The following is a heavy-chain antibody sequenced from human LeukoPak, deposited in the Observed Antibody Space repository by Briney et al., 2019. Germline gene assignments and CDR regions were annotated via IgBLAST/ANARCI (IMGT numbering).Heavy chain of an antibody. J-gene: IGHJ3*02. CDR1: GYTFTGYY. CDR2: INPNSGGT. D-gene: IGHD6-19*01. CDR3: ARVRGNSGWYSSGPDALDI. Sequence: ASVKVSCKASGYTFTGYYMHWVRQAPGQGLEWMGWINPNSGGTNYAQKFQGRVTMTRDTSISTAYMELSRLRSDDTAVYYCARVRGNSGWYSSGPDALDIWGQGTMVTVSS. V-gene: IGHV1-2*02.